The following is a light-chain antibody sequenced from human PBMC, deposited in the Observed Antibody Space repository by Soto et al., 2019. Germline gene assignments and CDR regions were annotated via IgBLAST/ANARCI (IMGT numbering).Light chain of an antibody. V-gene: IGKV1-16*01. J-gene: IGKJ5*01. Sequence: DIQMTQSPSSLSASVGDRVTITCRASQGIDNYLAWFQQKPGKAPKTLIYAASSLHSGVPSRFSGSGFGTDFTFTISSLQPEDIATYYCQHYNGYPQTFGQGTRLEIK. CDR2: AAS. CDR1: QGIDNY. CDR3: QHYNGYPQT.